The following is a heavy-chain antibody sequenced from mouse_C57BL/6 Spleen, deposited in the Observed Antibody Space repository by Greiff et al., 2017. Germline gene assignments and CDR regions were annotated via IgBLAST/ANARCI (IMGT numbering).Heavy chain of an antibody. D-gene: IGHD2-3*01. CDR3: TGGLLRGFAY. CDR1: GFTFSNYW. CDR2: IRLKSDNYAS. Sequence: EVKVVESGGGLVQPGGSMKLSCVASGFTFSNYWMNWVRQSPEKGLEWVAQIRLKSDNYASHYAESVKGRFTISRDDYKSSIYLQMNNLRAEDTRIYYCTGGLLRGFAYWGQGTLVTVSA. V-gene: IGHV6-3*01. J-gene: IGHJ3*01.